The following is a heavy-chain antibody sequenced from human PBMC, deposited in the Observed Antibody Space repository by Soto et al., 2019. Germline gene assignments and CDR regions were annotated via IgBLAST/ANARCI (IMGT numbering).Heavy chain of an antibody. D-gene: IGHD1-20*01. CDR2: ISGSGVST. J-gene: IGHJ6*02. CDR1: DFTFSSYS. Sequence: ESLSLSCAVSDFTFSSYSMSWVGQAPGKGLEWVSAISGSGVSTNYAESVKGRFTISRDNSKNTLYLQMNSLRAEDTAVYYCARTDGRIYAMDVWGQGTTVTVSS. V-gene: IGHV3-23*01. CDR3: ARTDGRIYAMDV.